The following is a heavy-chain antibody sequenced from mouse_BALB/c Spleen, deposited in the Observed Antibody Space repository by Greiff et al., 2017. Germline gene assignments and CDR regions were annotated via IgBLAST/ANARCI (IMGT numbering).Heavy chain of an antibody. CDR2: IFPGTGTT. CDR3: ARGGGTARATY. Sequence: QVQLQQSGAELVKPGASVKLSCKTSGYTFTSYWIQWVKQRPGQGLGWIGEIFPGTGTTYYNEKFKGKATLTIDTSSSTAYMQLSSLTSEDSAVYFCARGGGTARATYWGQGTLVTVSA. CDR1: GYTFTSYW. D-gene: IGHD3-2*01. J-gene: IGHJ3*01. V-gene: IGHV1S132*01.